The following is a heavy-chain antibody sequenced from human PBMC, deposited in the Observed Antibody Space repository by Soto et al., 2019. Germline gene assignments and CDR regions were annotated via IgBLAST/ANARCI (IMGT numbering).Heavy chain of an antibody. V-gene: IGHV3-30*03. Sequence: GGSLRLSCAASGFIFSGYGMHWVRQAPGKGLEWVAVISYDGSDRYYVDSVKGRFTISRDNAKNTLYLQMNSLRAEDTAVYYCVATTVENPDYWGQGTLVTVSS. D-gene: IGHD1-1*01. CDR3: VATTVENPDY. CDR2: ISYDGSDR. CDR1: GFIFSGYG. J-gene: IGHJ4*02.